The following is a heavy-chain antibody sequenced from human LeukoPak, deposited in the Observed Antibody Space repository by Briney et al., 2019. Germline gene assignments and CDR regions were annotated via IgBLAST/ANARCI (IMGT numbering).Heavy chain of an antibody. D-gene: IGHD2-2*01. CDR1: GYTFTGYH. CDR3: ARDYCSSTSCLFDY. CDR2: INSNSGDT. V-gene: IGHV1-2*06. Sequence: GASVKVSCKTSGYTFTGYHMHWVRQAPGQGLEWMGRINSNSGDTNYAQKFQGRVTMTRDTSISTAYVELSRLRSDDTAVCYCARDYCSSTSCLFDYWGQGTLVTVSS. J-gene: IGHJ4*02.